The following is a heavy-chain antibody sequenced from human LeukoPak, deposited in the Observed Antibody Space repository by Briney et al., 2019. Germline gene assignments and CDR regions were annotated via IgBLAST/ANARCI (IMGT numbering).Heavy chain of an antibody. Sequence: SETLSLTCTVSGGSISSSSYYWGWIRQPPGKGLEWIGSIYYSGSTSYNPSLKSRVTISVDTSKSQFSLKLSSVTAADTAVYYCARFRLGSDYYHMDVWGKGTTVTVSS. CDR1: GGSISSSSYY. CDR3: ARFRLGSDYYHMDV. J-gene: IGHJ6*03. CDR2: IYYSGST. D-gene: IGHD7-27*01. V-gene: IGHV4-39*07.